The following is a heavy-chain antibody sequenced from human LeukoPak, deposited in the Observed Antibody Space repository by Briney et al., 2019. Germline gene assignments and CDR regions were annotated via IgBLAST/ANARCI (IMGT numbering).Heavy chain of an antibody. CDR3: ASPEGGYSYGYVY. D-gene: IGHD5-18*01. CDR2: IIPIFGPA. J-gene: IGHJ4*02. CDR1: GGTFSTYG. V-gene: IGHV1-69*05. Sequence: SVMVSCKPSGGTFSTYGIDWVRQAPGQGLEWMGGIIPIFGPAKYAQKFQDRVTITTDESTTTAYMELSSLRSEDTAVYYCASPEGGYSYGYVYWGQGTLVTVSS.